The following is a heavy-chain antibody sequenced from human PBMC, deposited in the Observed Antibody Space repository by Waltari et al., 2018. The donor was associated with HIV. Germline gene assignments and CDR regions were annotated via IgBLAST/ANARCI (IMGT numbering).Heavy chain of an antibody. Sequence: EVQLVESGGGLVQPGGSLKLSCAASGFTFSGSAMHWVRQASGKGLEWVGRIRSKANSYATAYAASVKGRFTISRDDSKNTAYLQMNSLKTEDTAVYYCTRHGVYDSSGRPFDYWGQGTLVTVSS. CDR1: GFTFSGSA. V-gene: IGHV3-73*02. J-gene: IGHJ4*02. CDR3: TRHGVYDSSGRPFDY. CDR2: IRSKANSYAT. D-gene: IGHD3-22*01.